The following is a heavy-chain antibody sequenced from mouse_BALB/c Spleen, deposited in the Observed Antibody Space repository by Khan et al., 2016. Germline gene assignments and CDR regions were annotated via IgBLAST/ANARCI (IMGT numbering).Heavy chain of an antibody. Sequence: QIQLVQSGPELKKPGETVKISCKASGYTFTNYGMNWVKQAPGKGLKWMGWINTNTGEPTYAEEFKGRFAFSLETSASTAYLQINNFKNEDTATYFCAKLTGPPWDYWGQGTTLTVSS. D-gene: IGHD4-1*01. V-gene: IGHV9-3*02. CDR1: GYTFTNYG. CDR3: AKLTGPPWDY. J-gene: IGHJ2*01. CDR2: INTNTGEP.